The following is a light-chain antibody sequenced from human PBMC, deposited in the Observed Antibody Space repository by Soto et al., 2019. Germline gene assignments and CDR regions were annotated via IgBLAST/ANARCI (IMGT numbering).Light chain of an antibody. Sequence: EIVMTQSPATLSVSPGERATLSCRASQSVSSNLAWYQQKPGQAPRLLIYGASTRATGIPARFSGSGSGTEFTLTITSLQSEDFAFYYCQQYSNWPPEYTFGQGTKLEIK. V-gene: IGKV3-15*01. CDR2: GAS. CDR3: QQYSNWPPEYT. CDR1: QSVSSN. J-gene: IGKJ2*01.